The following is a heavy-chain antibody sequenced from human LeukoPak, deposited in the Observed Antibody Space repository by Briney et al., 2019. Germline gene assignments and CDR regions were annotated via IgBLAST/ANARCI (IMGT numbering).Heavy chain of an antibody. CDR2: ISYDGSNK. V-gene: IGHV3-30*19. D-gene: IGHD4-17*01. Sequence: GGSLRLSCEASGFTFSTSGMHWVRQPPGKGLEWVAVISYDGSNKYYADSVKGRFTISRDNSKNTLYLQMNSLRAEDTAVYYCARGSKSYGDYIRSRIHYFDYWGQGTLVTVSS. CDR1: GFTFSTSG. CDR3: ARGSKSYGDYIRSRIHYFDY. J-gene: IGHJ4*02.